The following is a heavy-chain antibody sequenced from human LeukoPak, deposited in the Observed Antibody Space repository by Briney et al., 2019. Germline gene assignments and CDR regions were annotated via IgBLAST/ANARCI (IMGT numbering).Heavy chain of an antibody. CDR1: GFTFTNYG. V-gene: IGHV1-18*01. D-gene: IGHD4-23*01. CDR3: ARAGGWNDDAGFHLYYFDY. Sequence: RASVKVSCKASGFTFTNYGISWVRQAPGQGLEWMGWISAYNGDTKYAQKFQDRVTMTTVASTTTAYKELRSLRSDDTALYYCARAGGWNDDAGFHLYYFDYWGRGTLVTVSS. CDR2: ISAYNGDT. J-gene: IGHJ4*02.